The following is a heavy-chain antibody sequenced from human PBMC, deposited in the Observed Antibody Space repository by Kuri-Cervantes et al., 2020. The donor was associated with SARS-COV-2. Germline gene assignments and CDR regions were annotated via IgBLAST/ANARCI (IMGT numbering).Heavy chain of an antibody. CDR3: ARDLRLGKSLDY. J-gene: IGHJ4*02. Sequence: GESLKISCAASTFTFRSCSMSRVRQAPGKGLEWVSNISSSTSTKYNAGSVKGRFTICRDNARNSLYLQMSSLRAEDTAVYYCARDLRLGKSLDYWGQGTLVTVSS. D-gene: IGHD7-27*01. CDR2: ISSSTSTK. CDR1: TFTFRSCS. V-gene: IGHV3-48*01.